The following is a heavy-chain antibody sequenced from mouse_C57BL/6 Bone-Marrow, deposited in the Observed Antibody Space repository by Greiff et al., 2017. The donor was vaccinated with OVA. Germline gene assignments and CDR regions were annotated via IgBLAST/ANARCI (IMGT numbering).Heavy chain of an antibody. CDR2: ISSGSSTI. V-gene: IGHV5-17*01. CDR3: ARGRPAVVAHVDY. J-gene: IGHJ2*01. D-gene: IGHD1-1*01. Sequence: EVKLQESGGGLVKPGGSLKLSCAASGFTFSDYGMHWVRQAPETGLEWVAYISSGSSTIYYADTVKGRFTISRDNAKNTLFLQMTSLRSEDTAMYYGARGRPAVVAHVDYWGQGTTLTVAS. CDR1: GFTFSDYG.